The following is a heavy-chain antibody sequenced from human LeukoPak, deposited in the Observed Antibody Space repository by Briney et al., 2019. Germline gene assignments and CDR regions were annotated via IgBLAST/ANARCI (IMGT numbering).Heavy chain of an antibody. CDR2: IYYSGST. D-gene: IGHD6-13*01. CDR1: GGSISSSSFY. J-gene: IGHJ4*02. Sequence: SETLSLTCTVSGGSISSSSFYWGWLRQPPGKGLEWIVSIYYSGSTSYNPSLKSQVTISVDTSKNQFSLKLSSVTAADTAVYYCARHSGPYASSWFDYWGQGTLVTVSS. CDR3: ARHSGPYASSWFDY. V-gene: IGHV4-39*01.